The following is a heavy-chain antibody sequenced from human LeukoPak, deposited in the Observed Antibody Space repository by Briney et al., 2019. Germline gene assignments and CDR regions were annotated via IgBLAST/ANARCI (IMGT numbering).Heavy chain of an antibody. CDR2: ISGSGTTI. Sequence: GGSLRLSCAASGFTFSSYEMNWVRQAPGKGLEWVSYISGSGTTIYYADSVKGRFTISRDNAKNTLYLQMNSLRAEDTAVYYCARDKGYSVDYWGQGTLVTVSS. J-gene: IGHJ4*02. CDR3: ARDKGYSVDY. CDR1: GFTFSSYE. V-gene: IGHV3-48*03. D-gene: IGHD5-18*01.